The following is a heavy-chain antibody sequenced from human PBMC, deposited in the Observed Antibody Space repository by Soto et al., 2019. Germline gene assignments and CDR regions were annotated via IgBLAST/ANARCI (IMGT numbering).Heavy chain of an antibody. Sequence: QVQLVQSGAEVKKPGSSVKVSCKASGGSFSTYAISWLRQAPGQGLEWMGGIIPLFGTPNYAQRFQGRVTITADESTSTAYMELSRLRSEDTAVYYCARDRDDYGSGNYYNRIDFWGQGTLVTVCS. CDR3: ARDRDDYGSGNYYNRIDF. CDR1: GGSFSTYA. J-gene: IGHJ4*02. D-gene: IGHD3-10*01. V-gene: IGHV1-69*01. CDR2: IIPLFGTP.